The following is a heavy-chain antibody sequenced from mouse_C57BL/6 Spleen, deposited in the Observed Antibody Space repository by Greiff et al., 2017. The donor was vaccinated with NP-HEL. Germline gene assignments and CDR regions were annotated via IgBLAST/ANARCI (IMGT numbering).Heavy chain of an antibody. J-gene: IGHJ2*01. D-gene: IGHD3-2*02. CDR2: IHPNSGST. CDR1: GYTFTSYW. Sequence: QVQLQQPGAELVKPGASVKLSCKASGYTFTSYWMHWVKQRPGQGLEWIGMIHPNSGSTNYNEKFKSKATLTVDKSSSTAYMQLSSLTSEDSAVYYCARRQARDYFDYWGQGTTLTVSS. CDR3: ARRQARDYFDY. V-gene: IGHV1-64*01.